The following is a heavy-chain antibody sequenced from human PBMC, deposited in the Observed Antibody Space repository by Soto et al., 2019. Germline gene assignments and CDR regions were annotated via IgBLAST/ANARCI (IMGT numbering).Heavy chain of an antibody. V-gene: IGHV1-69*13. D-gene: IGHD3-10*01. CDR1: GGTFSSYA. CDR3: ARDRRIGGSGSYYDAFDI. Sequence: ASVKVSCKASGGTFSSYAISWVRQAPGQGLEWMGGIIPIFGTANYAQKFQGRVTITADESTSTAYMELSSLRSEDTAVYYCARDRRIGGSGSYYDAFDIWGQGTMVTVSS. J-gene: IGHJ3*02. CDR2: IIPIFGTA.